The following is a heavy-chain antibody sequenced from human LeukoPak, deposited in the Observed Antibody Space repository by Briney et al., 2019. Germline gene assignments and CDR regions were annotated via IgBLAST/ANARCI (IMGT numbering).Heavy chain of an antibody. D-gene: IGHD3-3*01. CDR2: ISNSGGPI. Sequence: GGSLRLSCAASGFTFSTYGMNWVRQAPGKGLEWVSYISNSGGPIYYADSVKGRFTISRDNAKNSLYLQMNSLRAEDTAVYYCARVARDYNFWSDSIETFYFDYWGQGTLVTVSS. CDR3: ARVARDYNFWSDSIETFYFDY. CDR1: GFTFSTYG. J-gene: IGHJ4*02. V-gene: IGHV3-48*04.